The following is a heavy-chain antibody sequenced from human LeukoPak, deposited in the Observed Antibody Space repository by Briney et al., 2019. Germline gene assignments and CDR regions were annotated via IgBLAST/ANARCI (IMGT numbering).Heavy chain of an antibody. CDR1: GFTFSSYW. CDR3: ARVYGSGSYYNGFDP. Sequence: GGSLRLSCAASGFTFSSYWMSWVRQAPGKGLEWVANIKQDGSEKYYVDSVKGRFTISRDNAKNSLYLQMNSLRAEDTAVYYCARVYGSGSYYNGFDPWGQGTLVTVSS. J-gene: IGHJ5*02. D-gene: IGHD3-10*01. V-gene: IGHV3-7*01. CDR2: IKQDGSEK.